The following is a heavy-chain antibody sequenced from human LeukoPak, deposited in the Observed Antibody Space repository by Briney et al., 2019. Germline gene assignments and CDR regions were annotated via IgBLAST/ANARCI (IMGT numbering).Heavy chain of an antibody. CDR1: GGSISSGGYY. CDR3: ARAAYGDYVLDY. D-gene: IGHD4-17*01. V-gene: IGHV4-31*11. Sequence: SGTLSLTYAVSGGSISSGGYYWSWIRQHPGKGLEWIGYIYYSGSTYYNPSLKSRVTISVDTSKNQFSLELSSVTAADTAVYYCARAAYGDYVLDYWGQGTLVTVSS. J-gene: IGHJ4*02. CDR2: IYYSGST.